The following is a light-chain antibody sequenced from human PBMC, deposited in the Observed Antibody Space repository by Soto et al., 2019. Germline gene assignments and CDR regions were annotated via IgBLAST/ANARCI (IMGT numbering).Light chain of an antibody. CDR2: SND. CDR1: SSNIGSNT. CDR3: SSFAGSNNFPYV. V-gene: IGLV1-44*01. Sequence: QSVLTQPPSTSGTPGQRVTISCSGSSSNIGSNTVNWYQQLPGAAPKLLIYSNDQRPSGVPDRLSGSKSGTSASLAFSGLQSEDEADYYCSSFAGSNNFPYVFGTGTQLTVL. J-gene: IGLJ1*01.